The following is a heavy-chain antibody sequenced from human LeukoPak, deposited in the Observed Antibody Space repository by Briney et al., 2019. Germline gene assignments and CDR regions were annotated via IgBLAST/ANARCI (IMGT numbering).Heavy chain of an antibody. Sequence: GASVKVSCKASGYTFTSYYMHWVRQAPGQGLEWMGIINPSGGSTSYAQKFQGRVTMTRDTSTSTVYMELSSLRSEDTAVYYCASSTLPAEYYYDSSGYRIFDYWGQGTLVTVSS. CDR1: GYTFTSYY. CDR2: INPSGGST. D-gene: IGHD3-22*01. CDR3: ASSTLPAEYYYDSSGYRIFDY. J-gene: IGHJ4*02. V-gene: IGHV1-46*01.